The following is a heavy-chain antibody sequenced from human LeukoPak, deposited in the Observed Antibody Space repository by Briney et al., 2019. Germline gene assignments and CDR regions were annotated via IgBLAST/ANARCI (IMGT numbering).Heavy chain of an antibody. CDR3: ARRKGVGGTAPTDLDY. Sequence: SVKVSCKASGGTFSSYAISWVRQAPGQGLEWMGGIIPIFGTANYAQKFQGRVTITADESTSTAYMELSSLRSEDTAVYYCARRKGVGGTAPTDLDYWGQGTLVTVSS. CDR1: GGTFSSYA. J-gene: IGHJ4*02. D-gene: IGHD6-19*01. CDR2: IIPIFGTA. V-gene: IGHV1-69*13.